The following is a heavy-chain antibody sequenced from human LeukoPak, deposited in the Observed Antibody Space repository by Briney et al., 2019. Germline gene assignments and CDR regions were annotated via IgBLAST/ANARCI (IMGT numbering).Heavy chain of an antibody. CDR1: GYTFTSCD. CDR3: ARDGRNPGIAARPPPNDY. CDR2: MNPNSGNT. Sequence: ASVKVSCKASGYTFTSCDINWVRQATGQGLEWMGWMNPNSGNTGYAQKFQGRVTMTRNTSISTAYMELSSLRSEDTAVYYCARDGRNPGIAARPPPNDYWGQGTLVTVSS. V-gene: IGHV1-8*01. J-gene: IGHJ4*02. D-gene: IGHD6-6*01.